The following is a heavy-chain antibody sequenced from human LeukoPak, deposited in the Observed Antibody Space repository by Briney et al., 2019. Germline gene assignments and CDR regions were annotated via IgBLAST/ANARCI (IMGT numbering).Heavy chain of an antibody. V-gene: IGHV1-2*02. D-gene: IGHD6-13*01. Sequence: ASVKVSCKASGYTFTGYYMHWVRQAPGQGLEWMGWTNPNSGGTNYAQKFQGRVTMTRDTSISTAYMELSRLRSDDTAVYYCARDQGQQLVTYYFDYWGQGTLVTVSS. CDR1: GYTFTGYY. J-gene: IGHJ4*02. CDR3: ARDQGQQLVTYYFDY. CDR2: TNPNSGGT.